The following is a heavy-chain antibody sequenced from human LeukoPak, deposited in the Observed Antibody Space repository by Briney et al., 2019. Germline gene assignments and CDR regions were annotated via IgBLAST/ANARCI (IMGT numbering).Heavy chain of an antibody. D-gene: IGHD6-6*01. Sequence: GGSLRPSCAASGLTFSGYGMHWVRQAPGKGLEWVALIWYDGSKKYYTNSVEGRFTISRDNSKSTLYLQMNSLRDEDTAVYYCARDRIRGSSSSWGVGFDYWGQGTLVSVSS. J-gene: IGHJ4*02. CDR1: GLTFSGYG. CDR2: IWYDGSKK. V-gene: IGHV3-33*01. CDR3: ARDRIRGSSSSWGVGFDY.